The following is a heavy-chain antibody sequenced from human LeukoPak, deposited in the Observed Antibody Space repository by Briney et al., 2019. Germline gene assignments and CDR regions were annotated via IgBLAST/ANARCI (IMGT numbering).Heavy chain of an antibody. CDR1: GGSIRSDY. V-gene: IGHV4-4*07. CDR3: ARDRGSGWFDP. D-gene: IGHD2-15*01. J-gene: IGHJ5*02. CDR2: ITSSGTT. Sequence: SETLSLTCTVSGGSIRSDYWSWIRQPAGKGLEWVGRITSSGTTNYNPSLKSRVTMSVDTSKNQFSLKVSSMTAADTAVYYCARDRGSGWFDPWGQGTLVSVSS.